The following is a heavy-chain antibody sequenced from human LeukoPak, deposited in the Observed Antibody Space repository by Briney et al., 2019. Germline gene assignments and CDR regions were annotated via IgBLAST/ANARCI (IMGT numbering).Heavy chain of an antibody. CDR2: VYASGAT. J-gene: IGHJ3*02. Sequence: SETLSLTCTVSGGSITNYYWSWIRQPPGEGLEWIGYVYASGATNSNPSLKSRVTISVDTSKNQFSLKLRSVTAADTAVYYCARHGKGVTYFYTFDIWGQGTVVAVSS. CDR3: ARHGKGVTYFYTFDI. V-gene: IGHV4-59*08. D-gene: IGHD2/OR15-2a*01. CDR1: GGSITNYY.